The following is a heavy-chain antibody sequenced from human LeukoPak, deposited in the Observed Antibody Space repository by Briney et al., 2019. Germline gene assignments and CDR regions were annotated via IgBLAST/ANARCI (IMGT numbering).Heavy chain of an antibody. CDR3: ARNTNYFGSGNSFDY. J-gene: IGHJ4*02. D-gene: IGHD3-10*01. CDR2: INPNTGDT. V-gene: IGHV1-2*02. CDR1: GYTFTGYY. Sequence: SGGSLRLSCAASGYTFTGYYMHWVRQAPGQGLEWMGWINPNTGDTNYAQKFQGRVTMTRDTSIDTAYMELSRLKTDDTAVYYCARNTNYFGSGNSFDYWGQGTLVTVSS.